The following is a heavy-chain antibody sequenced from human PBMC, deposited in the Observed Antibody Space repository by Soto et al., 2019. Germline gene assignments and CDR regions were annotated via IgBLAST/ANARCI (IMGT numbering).Heavy chain of an antibody. CDR1: GYSFSSIG. CDR2: ISPHKDNT. Sequence: QVQLVQSGAEVKKPGASVKVSCKTSGYSFSSIGISWVRQAPGQGLEWMGWISPHKDNTYYAQRLQGRVTMTTDTSTSTAYMVLRSLRSDDTAVYFCARDLDGSGSYYTNYWGQGTLVTVSS. V-gene: IGHV1-18*01. D-gene: IGHD3-10*01. CDR3: ARDLDGSGSYYTNY. J-gene: IGHJ4*02.